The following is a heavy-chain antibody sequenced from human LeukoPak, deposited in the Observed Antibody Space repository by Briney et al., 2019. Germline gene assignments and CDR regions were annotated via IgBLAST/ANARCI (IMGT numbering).Heavy chain of an antibody. D-gene: IGHD6-13*01. Sequence: GGSLRLSCEASGFTFSSYGMTWVRQAPGKGLEWVSVISGSGGSTYHAESVKGRFTISRDNSKNTLSLQMDSLRAEDTAVYYCAKRPYSNSWYGYFDYWGQGTLVTVSS. CDR2: ISGSGGST. J-gene: IGHJ4*02. CDR3: AKRPYSNSWYGYFDY. CDR1: GFTFSSYG. V-gene: IGHV3-23*01.